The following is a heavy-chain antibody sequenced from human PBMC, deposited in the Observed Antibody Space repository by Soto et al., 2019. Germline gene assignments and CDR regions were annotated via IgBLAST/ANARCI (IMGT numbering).Heavy chain of an antibody. D-gene: IGHD4-4*01. CDR2: IKSKTDGGTT. Sequence: PGGSLRLSCAASGFTFSNAWMSWVRQAPGKGLEWVGRIKSKTDGGTTDYAAPVKGRFTISRDDSKNTLYLQMNSLKTEDTAVYYCTSTASYSNYDRPSAAFDYWGQGTLVTVSS. J-gene: IGHJ4*02. V-gene: IGHV3-15*01. CDR3: TSTASYSNYDRPSAAFDY. CDR1: GFTFSNAW.